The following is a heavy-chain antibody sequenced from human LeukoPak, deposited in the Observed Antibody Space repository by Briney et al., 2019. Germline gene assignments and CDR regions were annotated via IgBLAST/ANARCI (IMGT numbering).Heavy chain of an antibody. D-gene: IGHD3-22*01. J-gene: IGHJ4*02. CDR2: ITGRDDST. Sequence: GGSLRLSCAASGFAFSSAALTWVRQVPGKGLEWVSTITGRDDSTYYADSVKGRFTISRDFSKNTLHLQMSSLRVEDTAIYYCAEEPQLNSGYHPAYWGQGTLVTVSS. CDR1: GFAFSSAA. V-gene: IGHV3-23*01. CDR3: AEEPQLNSGYHPAY.